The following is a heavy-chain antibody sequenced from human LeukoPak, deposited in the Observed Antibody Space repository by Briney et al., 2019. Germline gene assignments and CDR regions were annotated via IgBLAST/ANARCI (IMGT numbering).Heavy chain of an antibody. CDR1: GGSISSSSYY. D-gene: IGHD3-22*01. J-gene: IGHJ4*02. CDR3: ARPDYYDSSGYLSV. Sequence: SETLYLTCTVSGGSISSSSYYWGWIRQPPGKGLEWIGSIYYSGSTYYNPSLKSRVTISVDTSKNQFSLKLSSVTAADTAVYYCARPDYYDSSGYLSVWGQGTLVTVSS. V-gene: IGHV4-39*07. CDR2: IYYSGST.